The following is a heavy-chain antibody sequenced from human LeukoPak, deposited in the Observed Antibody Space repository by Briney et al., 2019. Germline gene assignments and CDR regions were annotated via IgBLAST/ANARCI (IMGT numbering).Heavy chain of an antibody. V-gene: IGHV3-7*01. D-gene: IGHD3-10*01. Sequence: GGSLRLSCAASGLTFSSYWMSWVRQAPGKGLEGVANIKKDGSEKYYVDSVKGRFTTSRDNANNSLYLQMSSLRAEDTALYYCARAHSSYYRHDAFDIWGQGAMVTVSS. CDR2: IKKDGSEK. J-gene: IGHJ3*02. CDR1: GLTFSSYW. CDR3: ARAHSSYYRHDAFDI.